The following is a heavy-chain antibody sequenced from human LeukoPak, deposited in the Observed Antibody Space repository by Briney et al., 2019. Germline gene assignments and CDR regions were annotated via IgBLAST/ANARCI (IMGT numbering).Heavy chain of an antibody. Sequence: GGSLRLSCAASGFTFSGYWMTWVRQAPGKGLEGVANIKEDGSQKYYVDSVKGRFTISRDNAKNSLYLQINSLRAEDTAVYYCARDQGWLQFDYWGQGTLVTVSS. V-gene: IGHV3-7*05. J-gene: IGHJ4*02. CDR2: IKEDGSQK. D-gene: IGHD5-24*01. CDR3: ARDQGWLQFDY. CDR1: GFTFSGYW.